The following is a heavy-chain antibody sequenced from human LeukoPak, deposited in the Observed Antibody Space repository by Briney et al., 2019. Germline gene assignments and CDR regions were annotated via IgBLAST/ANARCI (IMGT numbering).Heavy chain of an antibody. CDR1: GFTFSSYA. CDR2: ISGSGGST. J-gene: IGHJ4*02. Sequence: GGSLRLSCAASGFTFSSYAMSWVRQAPGKRLEWVSAISGSGGSTYYADSVKGRFTISRDNSKNTLYLQMNSLRAEDTAVYYCAKGTGSYYAGFDYWGQGTLVTVSS. D-gene: IGHD1-26*01. V-gene: IGHV3-23*01. CDR3: AKGTGSYYAGFDY.